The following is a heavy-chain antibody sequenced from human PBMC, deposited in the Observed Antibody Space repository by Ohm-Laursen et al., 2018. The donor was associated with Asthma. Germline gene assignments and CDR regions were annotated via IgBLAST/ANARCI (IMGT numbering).Heavy chain of an antibody. J-gene: IGHJ4*02. CDR3: ARRSKICYDTSHCFFDY. CDR1: GFTYYNYA. Sequence: SLRLSCAASGFTYYNYALSWVRQAPGKGLEWVSAMSGSGHISYYADSVKGRITPSRDNSKNTLYLEMNSLRAEDTAVYYCARRSKICYDTSHCFFDYWGQGTLVTVSS. D-gene: IGHD2-2*01. CDR2: MSGSGHIS. V-gene: IGHV3-23*01.